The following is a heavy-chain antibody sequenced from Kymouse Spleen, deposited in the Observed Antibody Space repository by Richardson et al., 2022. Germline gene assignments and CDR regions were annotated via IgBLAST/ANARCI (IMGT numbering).Heavy chain of an antibody. CDR1: GYTFTSYG. Sequence: QVQLVQSGAEVKKPGASVKVSCKASGYTFTSYGISWVRQAPGQGLEWMGWISAYNGNTNYAQKLQGRVTMTTDTSTSTAYMELRSLRSDDTAVYYCAREGTTTVTTFYYYYYGMDVWGQGTTVTVSS. V-gene: IGHV1-18*01. CDR2: ISAYNGNT. CDR3: AREGTTTVTTFYYYYYGMDV. J-gene: IGHJ6*02. D-gene: IGHD4-11,IGHD4-11*01.